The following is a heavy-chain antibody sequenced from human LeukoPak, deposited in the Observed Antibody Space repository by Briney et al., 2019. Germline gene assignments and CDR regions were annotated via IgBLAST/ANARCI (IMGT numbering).Heavy chain of an antibody. D-gene: IGHD2-2*01. J-gene: IGHJ4*02. CDR3: ARLYCSSTSCYHIDY. V-gene: IGHV5-51*01. CDR1: GYSFTNYW. CDR2: IYPSDSDI. Sequence: GESLKISCKGSGYSFTNYWIVWVRQMPGKGLECMGIIYPSDSDIRYNPSFQGQVTMSADKSVNTAYLQWTSLRASDTAMYYCARLYCSSTSCYHIDYWGQGTLVTVSS.